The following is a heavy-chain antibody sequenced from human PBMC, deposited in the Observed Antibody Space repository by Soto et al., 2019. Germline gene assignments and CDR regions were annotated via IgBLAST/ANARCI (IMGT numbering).Heavy chain of an antibody. Sequence: QVQLEESGGGVVQPGRSLRLSCAASAITFSSYGMHWVRQAPGKGLEWVAVISYDGSNKYYADSVKGRFTISRDNSKNTLYLQMNSLRAEDTAVYYCAKDDCSGWSWFDPWGQGTLVTVSS. CDR2: ISYDGSNK. CDR3: AKDDCSGWSWFDP. D-gene: IGHD6-19*01. V-gene: IGHV3-30*18. CDR1: AITFSSYG. J-gene: IGHJ5*02.